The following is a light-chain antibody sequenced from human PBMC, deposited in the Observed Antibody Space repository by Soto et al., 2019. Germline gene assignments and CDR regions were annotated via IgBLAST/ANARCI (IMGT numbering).Light chain of an antibody. CDR2: EVS. Sequence: QSALTQPASVSGSPGQSITISCTGTSSDVGGYNYVSWYQQHPGKAPKLMIYEVSNRPSGVSNRFSGSKSGNTASLTISVRQAEDEADYYCSSYTSSSTRVFGGGTKVTVL. J-gene: IGLJ3*02. CDR1: SSDVGGYNY. CDR3: SSYTSSSTRV. V-gene: IGLV2-14*01.